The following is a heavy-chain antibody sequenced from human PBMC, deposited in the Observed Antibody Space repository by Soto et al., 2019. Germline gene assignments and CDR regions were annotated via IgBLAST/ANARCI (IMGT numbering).Heavy chain of an antibody. CDR2: IIPIFGTA. J-gene: IGHJ4*02. D-gene: IGHD3-22*01. Sequence: ASVKVSCKASGGTFSSYAISWVRQAPGQGLEWMGGIIPIFGTANYAQKFQGRVTITADESTSTAYMELSSLRSEDTAVYYCAKNYYDSSNFDYWGQGNLVTVSS. CDR1: GGTFSSYA. V-gene: IGHV1-69*13. CDR3: AKNYYDSSNFDY.